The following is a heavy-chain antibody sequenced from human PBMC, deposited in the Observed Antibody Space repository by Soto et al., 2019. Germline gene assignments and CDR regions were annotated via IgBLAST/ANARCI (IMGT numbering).Heavy chain of an antibody. CDR3: ARDQNGSGNYYTRYFDY. J-gene: IGHJ4*02. CDR1: GGSISSGGYS. V-gene: IGHV4-30-2*01. CDR2: IYHSGST. Sequence: PSETLSLTCAVSGGSISSGGYSWSWIRQPPGKGLEWIGEIYHSGSTNYNPSLKSRVTISVDKSKNQFSLNLSSVTAADTAVYYCARDQNGSGNYYTRYFDYWGQGTLVTVSS. D-gene: IGHD3-10*01.